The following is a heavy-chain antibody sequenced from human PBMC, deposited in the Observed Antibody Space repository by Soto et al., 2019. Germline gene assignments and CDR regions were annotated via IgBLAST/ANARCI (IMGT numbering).Heavy chain of an antibody. Sequence: QVQLQESGPGLVKPSRTLSLTCAVSSGSISSSNWWSWVRQPPGKGLEWIGEIYHSGSTNYNPSLKIRVTISVEKSKNHFSRELSSVTAADTAVYYCASGCSGGSCYQAFDYWGQGTLGTVSS. CDR2: IYHSGST. CDR1: SGSISSSNW. D-gene: IGHD2-15*01. V-gene: IGHV4-4*02. CDR3: ASGCSGGSCYQAFDY. J-gene: IGHJ4*02.